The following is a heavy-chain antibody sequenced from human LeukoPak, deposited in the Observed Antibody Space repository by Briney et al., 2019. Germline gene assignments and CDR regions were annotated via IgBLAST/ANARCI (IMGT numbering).Heavy chain of an antibody. D-gene: IGHD1-1*01. CDR3: ARVGYDYNWYDAFDI. V-gene: IGHV3-30*04. CDR1: AFTFSGYS. CDR2: ISHDGSNK. Sequence: GGSLRLSCGVSAFTFSGYSMHWVRQAPGKGLEGVAFISHDGSNKYCADSLKGRFTISRDNSKNTLFLQMNSLRPEDTAVYYCARVGYDYNWYDAFDIWGQGTMVTVSS. J-gene: IGHJ3*02.